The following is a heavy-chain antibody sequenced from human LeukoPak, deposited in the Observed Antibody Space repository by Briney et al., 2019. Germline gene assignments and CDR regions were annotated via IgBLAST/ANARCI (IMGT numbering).Heavy chain of an antibody. Sequence: GGSLRLSCSASGFTFSSYWMNWVRQTPGKGLEWVANIKQDGSEKYYVDSVKGRFTISRDNAKNSLYLQMNSLRAEDTAVYYCARTTAGFDYWGQGTLVTVSS. CDR1: GFTFSSYW. CDR2: IKQDGSEK. J-gene: IGHJ4*02. CDR3: ARTTAGFDY. D-gene: IGHD4-11*01. V-gene: IGHV3-7*01.